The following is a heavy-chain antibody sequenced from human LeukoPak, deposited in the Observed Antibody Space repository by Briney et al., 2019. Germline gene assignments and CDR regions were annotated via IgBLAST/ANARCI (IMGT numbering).Heavy chain of an antibody. D-gene: IGHD5-12*01. Sequence: PGGSLRLSCAASGFTFSNAWMSWVRQAPGKGLEWVSSISSSSSYIYYADSVKGRFTISRDNAKNSLYLQMNSLRAEDTAVYYCAREGLPDAFDIWGQGTMVTVSS. CDR3: AREGLPDAFDI. CDR2: ISSSSSYI. V-gene: IGHV3-21*01. CDR1: GFTFSNAW. J-gene: IGHJ3*02.